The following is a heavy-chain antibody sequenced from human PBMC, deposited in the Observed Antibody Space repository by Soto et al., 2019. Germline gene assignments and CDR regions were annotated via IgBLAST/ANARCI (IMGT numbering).Heavy chain of an antibody. D-gene: IGHD3-22*01. Sequence: QITLKESGPTLVKPTQTLTLTCTFSGFSLSTSGVGVGWIRQPPGKALEWLALIYWDDDKRYSPYRNSRLTITKDTSKNQVVLTTTNMDPVDTATYYCAHLTYYYDSSGYYSRAEYFQHWGQGTLVTVSS. J-gene: IGHJ1*01. CDR3: AHLTYYYDSSGYYSRAEYFQH. V-gene: IGHV2-5*02. CDR2: IYWDDDK. CDR1: GFSLSTSGVG.